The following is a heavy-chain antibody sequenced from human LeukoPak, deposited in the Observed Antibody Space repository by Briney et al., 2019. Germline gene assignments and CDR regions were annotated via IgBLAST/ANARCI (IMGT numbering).Heavy chain of an antibody. Sequence: SETLSLTCSVSGGSISGYFWTWIRQTPGKGLEWIGFIHYTGSINYNPSLKSRVTISVDTSKNQFSLKLSSVTAADTAVYYCVRHLGYCSSTSCYAWFDPWGQGTLVTVSS. J-gene: IGHJ5*02. CDR3: VRHLGYCSSTSCYAWFDP. CDR2: IHYTGSI. D-gene: IGHD2-2*01. V-gene: IGHV4-59*01. CDR1: GGSISGYF.